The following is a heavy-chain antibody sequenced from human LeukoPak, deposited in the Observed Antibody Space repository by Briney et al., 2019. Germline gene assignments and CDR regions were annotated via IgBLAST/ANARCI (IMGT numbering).Heavy chain of an antibody. CDR3: ARLICSSSTCYRYYFDL. Sequence: SETLSLTCIVSGGSISSSTYYWGWIRQPPGKGLEWIVSTYYSGTTYYNPSLKSRVTIFIDTSKNHFSLKLRSVTAADTAVYYCARLICSSSTCYRYYFDLWGQGILVTVSS. V-gene: IGHV4-39*02. D-gene: IGHD2-2*01. CDR2: TYYSGTT. J-gene: IGHJ4*02. CDR1: GGSISSSTYY.